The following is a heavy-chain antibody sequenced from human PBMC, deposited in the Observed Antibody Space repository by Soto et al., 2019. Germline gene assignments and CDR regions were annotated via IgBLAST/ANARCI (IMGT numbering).Heavy chain of an antibody. CDR2: IIPIFGTA. Sequence: QVQLVQSGAEVKKPGSSVKVSCKASGGTFSSYAISWVRQAPGQGLEWMGGIIPIFGTANYAQKFQGRVTITADKSTSTAYMEMSSLRSEVTAVYYCASRGYCSGGSCYNFDYWGPGTLVTVSS. V-gene: IGHV1-69*06. CDR1: GGTFSSYA. J-gene: IGHJ4*02. CDR3: ASRGYCSGGSCYNFDY. D-gene: IGHD2-15*01.